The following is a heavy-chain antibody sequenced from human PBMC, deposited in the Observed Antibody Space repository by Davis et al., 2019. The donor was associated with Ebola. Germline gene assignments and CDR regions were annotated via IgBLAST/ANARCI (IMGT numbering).Heavy chain of an antibody. CDR3: ARAPITMIRGLVKGFDF. J-gene: IGHJ4*02. Sequence: MPSETLSLTCTVSGGSISSGGDYWSWIRQHPGKGLEWIAYISYTGSTYYNPSLKSRLIMSVDPSKNQFSLNLSSVTAADTAVYYCARAPITMIRGLVKGFDFWGQGTLVTVSS. D-gene: IGHD3-10*01. CDR2: ISYTGST. V-gene: IGHV4-31*03. CDR1: GGSISSGGDY.